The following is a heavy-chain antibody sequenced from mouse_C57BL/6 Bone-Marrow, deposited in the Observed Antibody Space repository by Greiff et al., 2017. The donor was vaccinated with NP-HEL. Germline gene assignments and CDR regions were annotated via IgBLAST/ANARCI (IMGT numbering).Heavy chain of an antibody. Sequence: EVQRVESVAELVRPGASVTLSCTASGFNIKNTYMHWVKQRPEQGLEWIGRIDPANGNTKYAPKFQGKATITADTSSNTAYLQLSSLTSEDTAIYYCARGFFYYYGSKDRYFDVWGTGTTVTVSS. J-gene: IGHJ1*03. D-gene: IGHD1-1*01. CDR2: IDPANGNT. CDR3: ARGFFYYYGSKDRYFDV. CDR1: GFNIKNTY. V-gene: IGHV14-3*01.